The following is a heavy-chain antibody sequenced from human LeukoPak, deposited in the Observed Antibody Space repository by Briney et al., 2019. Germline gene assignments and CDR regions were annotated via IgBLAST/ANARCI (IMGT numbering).Heavy chain of an antibody. CDR1: GYTFGSYY. CDR2: IDPSGGST. D-gene: IGHD3-22*01. J-gene: IGHJ4*02. Sequence: ASVKVSCKASGYTFGSYYMHWVRQAPGQGLEWMGIIDPSGGSTSYAQKFQGRVTMTRDTSTSTVYMELSSLRSEDTAVYYCARTYYYDSSGYRFDYGGQGTLVTVSS. CDR3: ARTYYYDSSGYRFDY. V-gene: IGHV1-46*01.